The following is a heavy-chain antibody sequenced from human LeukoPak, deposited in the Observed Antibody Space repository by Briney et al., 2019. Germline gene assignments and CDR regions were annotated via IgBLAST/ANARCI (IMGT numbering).Heavy chain of an antibody. CDR3: ARAGGRAVAVAFDV. CDR2: IYHSGST. J-gene: IGHJ3*01. CDR1: GGSISSSNW. V-gene: IGHV4-4*02. D-gene: IGHD6-19*01. Sequence: SETLSLTCAVSGGSISSSNWWSWVRQPPGKGLEWIGEIYHSGSTNHNPSLKSRVTISVDKSKNQFSLKLSSVTAADTAVYYCARAGGRAVAVAFDVWGQGTMVTVSS.